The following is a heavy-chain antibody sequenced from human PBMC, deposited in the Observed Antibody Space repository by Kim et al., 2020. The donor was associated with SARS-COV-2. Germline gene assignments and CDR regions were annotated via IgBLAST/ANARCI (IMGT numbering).Heavy chain of an antibody. D-gene: IGHD6-13*01. Sequence: YYNPSLKSRVTISVDTSKNQFSLTLSSVTAADTAVYYCARQAAAGEKFDYWGQGTLVTVSS. V-gene: IGHV4-39*01. CDR3: ARQAAAGEKFDY. J-gene: IGHJ4*02.